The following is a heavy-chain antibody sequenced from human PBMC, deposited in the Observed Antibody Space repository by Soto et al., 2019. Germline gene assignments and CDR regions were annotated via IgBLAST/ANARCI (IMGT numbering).Heavy chain of an antibody. Sequence: LSLTCTVSGGSISSGDYYWSWIRQPPGKGLEWIGYIYYSGSTYYNPSLKSRVTISVDTSKNQFSLKLSSVTAADTAVYYCARAVTIVVVPAAKFDPYGMDVWGQGTTVTVSS. J-gene: IGHJ6*02. V-gene: IGHV4-30-4*01. CDR1: GGSISSGDYY. CDR3: ARAVTIVVVPAAKFDPYGMDV. D-gene: IGHD2-2*01. CDR2: IYYSGST.